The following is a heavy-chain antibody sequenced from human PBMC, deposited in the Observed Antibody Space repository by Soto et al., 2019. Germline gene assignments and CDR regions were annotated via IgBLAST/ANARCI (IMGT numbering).Heavy chain of an antibody. V-gene: IGHV1-2*02. CDR2: INPNSGGT. CDR1: GYTFTDHY. Sequence: QVQLVHSGAEVKKPGASVKVSCKASGYTFTDHYIHWVRQAPGQGLEWLGWINPNSGGTNYAQKLRGRVTVTRDTSISKAYMELKILRYDDTDVYYCARASLLCSSGIYYFDYGGQGTLVTVYS. D-gene: IGHD2-15*01. J-gene: IGHJ4*02. CDR3: ARASLLCSSGIYYFDY.